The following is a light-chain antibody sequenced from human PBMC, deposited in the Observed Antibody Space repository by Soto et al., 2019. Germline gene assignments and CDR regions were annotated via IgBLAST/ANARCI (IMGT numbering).Light chain of an antibody. J-gene: IGLJ1*01. CDR1: SSDVGSYNR. CDR3: SLYISGSTYV. CDR2: EVN. V-gene: IGLV2-18*01. Sequence: QSVLTQPPSVSGSPGQSVTISCTGTSSDVGSYNRLSWYQQPPGTAPKLIMYEVNTRPSGVPDRFSGSKSGSTASLTISGLQAEDEADYYCSLYISGSTYVFGTGTKGHRP.